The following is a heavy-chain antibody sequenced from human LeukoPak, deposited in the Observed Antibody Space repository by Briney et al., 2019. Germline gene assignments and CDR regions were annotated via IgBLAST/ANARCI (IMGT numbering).Heavy chain of an antibody. CDR1: GFTFSDYY. J-gene: IGHJ6*03. V-gene: IGHV3-11*01. CDR3: ARDGVEQQLLRTKEVYYYYMDV. CDR2: ISSSGSTI. D-gene: IGHD6-13*01. Sequence: PGGSLRLSCAASGFTFSDYYMSWIRQAPGEGLEWVSYISSSGSTIYYADSVKGRFTISRDNAKNSLYLQMNSLRAEDTAVYYCARDGVEQQLLRTKEVYYYYMDVWGKGTTVTVSS.